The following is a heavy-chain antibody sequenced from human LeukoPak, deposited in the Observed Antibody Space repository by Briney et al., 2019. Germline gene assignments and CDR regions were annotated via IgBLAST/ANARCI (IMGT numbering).Heavy chain of an antibody. CDR3: ARHYYYGSGTDY. D-gene: IGHD3-10*01. CDR2: IRYDGSNK. V-gene: IGHV3-30*02. J-gene: IGHJ4*02. CDR1: GFTFSSYG. Sequence: PGGSLRLSCAASGFTFSSYGMHWVRQAPGKGLEWVAFIRYDGSNKYYADSVKGRFTISRDNAKNSLYLQMNSLRAEDTAVYYCARHYYYGSGTDYWGQGTLVTVSS.